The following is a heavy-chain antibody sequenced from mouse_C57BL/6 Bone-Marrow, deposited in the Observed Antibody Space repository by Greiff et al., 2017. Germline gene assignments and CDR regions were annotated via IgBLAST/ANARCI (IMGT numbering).Heavy chain of an antibody. D-gene: IGHD1-1*01. CDR3: ARGDYGSSPWFAY. Sequence: VQLQQPGAELVKPGASVKLSCKASGYTFTSYWMHWVKQRPGRGLEWIGSIDPNSGGTKYNEKFKSKATLTVDKPSSTAYMQLSSLTSEDSAVYYCARGDYGSSPWFAYWGQGTLVTVSA. CDR1: GYTFTSYW. V-gene: IGHV1-72*01. J-gene: IGHJ3*01. CDR2: IDPNSGGT.